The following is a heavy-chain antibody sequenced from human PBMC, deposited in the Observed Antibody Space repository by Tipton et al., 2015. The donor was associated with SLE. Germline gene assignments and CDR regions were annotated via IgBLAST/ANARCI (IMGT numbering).Heavy chain of an antibody. D-gene: IGHD3-16*01. CDR1: GGSITTNY. J-gene: IGHJ5*02. CDR3: ARVGAASGARYFDP. V-gene: IGHV4-4*07. CDR2: MYNSGST. Sequence: TLSLTCTVSGGSITTNYWSWIRQPAGKGLEWIGRMYNSGSTDYNPSLKSRVTMSVDTSKNQFSLKLASVTAADTAVYYCARVGAASGARYFDPWGQGMLVTVSS.